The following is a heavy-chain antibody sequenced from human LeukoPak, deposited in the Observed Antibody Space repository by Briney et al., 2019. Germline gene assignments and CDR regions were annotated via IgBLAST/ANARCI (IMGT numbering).Heavy chain of an antibody. V-gene: IGHV3-30*02. CDR2: TRDDGSKN. Sequence: PGGSLRLSCVASGFTFGSHAMNWVRQAPGKGLEWLAYTRDDGSKNWYGGSVKGRFTIFRDNSKSTLHLQMNSLRREDTAVYYCANGDCSGGRCSSGAYWGQGTLVTVSS. D-gene: IGHD2-15*01. CDR3: ANGDCSGGRCSSGAY. CDR1: GFTFGSHA. J-gene: IGHJ4*02.